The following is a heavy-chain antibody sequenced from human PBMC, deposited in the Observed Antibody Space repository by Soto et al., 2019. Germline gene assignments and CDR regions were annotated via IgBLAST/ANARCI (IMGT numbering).Heavy chain of an antibody. CDR3: ARRYGSCFDY. J-gene: IGHJ4*02. D-gene: IGHD5-18*01. V-gene: IGHV4-59*08. CDR1: DSISTSY. CDR2: IYYLGRT. Sequence: PSETLSLTCTVDSISTSYWNWIRQTPGKGLEWIGYIYYLGRTNYNRSLKSRVTISIDMSKNQFSLKLSSVTAADTAVYYCARRYGSCFDYWGQGTLVTVSS.